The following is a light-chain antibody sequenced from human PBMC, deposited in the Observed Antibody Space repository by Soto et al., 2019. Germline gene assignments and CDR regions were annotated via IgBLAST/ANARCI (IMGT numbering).Light chain of an antibody. CDR3: QQYNSYSPWT. Sequence: DIQMTQSASTLSASVRDRVTITCRASQSISRWLAWHQQKPGKAPKLLIYDASSLEGGVPSRFSGSGSGTEFTLTISSLQPDDFATYYCQQYNSYSPWTFGQGTKVDIK. CDR1: QSISRW. J-gene: IGKJ1*01. V-gene: IGKV1-5*01. CDR2: DAS.